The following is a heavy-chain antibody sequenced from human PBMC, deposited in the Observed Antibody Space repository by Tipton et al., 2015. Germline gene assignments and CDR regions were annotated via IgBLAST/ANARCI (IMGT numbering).Heavy chain of an antibody. D-gene: IGHD3/OR15-3a*01. CDR2: IQYSGST. J-gene: IGHJ4*02. Sequence: TLSLTCSVSSDSISKYYWSWIRQPPGKELEWIGYIQYSGSTNYNPSLKSRATISVDTSKTQFSLKMSSVTASDTAVYYCARARGRHGRFFDSGVQGILVTVSS. CDR3: ARARGRHGRFFDS. CDR1: SDSISKYY. V-gene: IGHV4-59*01.